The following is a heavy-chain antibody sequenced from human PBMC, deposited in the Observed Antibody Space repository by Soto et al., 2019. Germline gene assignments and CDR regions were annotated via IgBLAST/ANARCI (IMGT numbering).Heavy chain of an antibody. V-gene: IGHV4-34*01. Sequence: SETLSLTCAVYGGSFSGYYWSWIRQPPGKGLEWIGEINHSGSTNYNPSLKSRVTISVDTSKNQFSLSLTSMTAADTALYYCARDSPSGKTWHFDLWGRGTLVTISS. CDR2: INHSGST. CDR3: ARDSPSGKTWHFDL. CDR1: GGSFSGYY. D-gene: IGHD1-26*01. J-gene: IGHJ2*01.